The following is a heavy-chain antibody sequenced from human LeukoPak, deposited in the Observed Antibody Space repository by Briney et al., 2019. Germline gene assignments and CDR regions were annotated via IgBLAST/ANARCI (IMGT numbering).Heavy chain of an antibody. Sequence: GGSLRLSCAASGFTVSSYWMSWVRQAPGEGLEWVACIHQNGGTEYYVDSVKGRFAISRDNTKNSLYLQMNSLTIEDTAVYYCARDLSSRDAYWGQGTLVTVSS. J-gene: IGHJ4*02. CDR2: IHQNGGTE. CDR1: GFTVSSYW. D-gene: IGHD6-13*01. V-gene: IGHV3-7*03. CDR3: ARDLSSRDAY.